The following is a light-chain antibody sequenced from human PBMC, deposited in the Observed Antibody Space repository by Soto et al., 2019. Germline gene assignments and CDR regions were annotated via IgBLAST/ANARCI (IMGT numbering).Light chain of an antibody. J-gene: IGLJ2*01. CDR2: YKSDSDK. V-gene: IGLV5-45*02. CDR1: SGINVGTYR. Sequence: QPVLTQPSSLSASPGASASLTCTLRSGINVGTYRIYWYQHKPGSPPQYLLTYKSDSDKQQGSAVPSRFPGSKDASANAGIFLISGLQSEDEADYYCMIWHSSAVVFGGGTKLTVL. CDR3: MIWHSSAVV.